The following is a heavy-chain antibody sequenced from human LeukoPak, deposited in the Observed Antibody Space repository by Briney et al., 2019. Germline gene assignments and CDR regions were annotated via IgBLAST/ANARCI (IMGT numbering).Heavy chain of an antibody. CDR3: AREGRVSGYDFDC. D-gene: IGHD5-12*01. CDR1: GFTFSSYA. Sequence: PGGSLRLSCAASGFTFSSYAMSWVRQAPGKGLEWVAVIYHDGSNEYYADSVKGRFTIARDNSKNTLSLQMNSLRVEDTAVYYCAREGRVSGYDFDCWGQGTLVTVSS. CDR2: IYHDGSNE. J-gene: IGHJ4*02. V-gene: IGHV3-33*08.